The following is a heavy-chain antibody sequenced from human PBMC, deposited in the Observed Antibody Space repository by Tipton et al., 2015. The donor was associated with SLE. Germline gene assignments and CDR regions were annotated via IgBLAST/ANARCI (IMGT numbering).Heavy chain of an antibody. Sequence: TLSLTCTVSGGSIGSSSYYWGWIRQPPGKGLEWIGSIYYSGSTYYNPSLKSRVTISVDTSKNQFSLKLSSVTAADTAVYYCASLGYCSGGSCYSFDYWGQGTLVTVSS. V-gene: IGHV4-39*07. CDR1: GGSIGSSSYY. D-gene: IGHD2-15*01. CDR2: IYYSGST. J-gene: IGHJ4*02. CDR3: ASLGYCSGGSCYSFDY.